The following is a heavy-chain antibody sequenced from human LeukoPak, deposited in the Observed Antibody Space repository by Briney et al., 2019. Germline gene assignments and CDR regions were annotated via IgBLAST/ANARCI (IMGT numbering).Heavy chain of an antibody. D-gene: IGHD2-21*02. Sequence: GGSLRLSCAASGFTFSSYGMHWVRQAPGKGLEWVAFIRYDGSNKYYADSVKGRFTISRDNSKNTLYLQMNSLRAEDTAVYYCARENCGGDCYALRAFDIWGQGTMVTVSS. CDR2: IRYDGSNK. J-gene: IGHJ3*02. V-gene: IGHV3-30*02. CDR1: GFTFSSYG. CDR3: ARENCGGDCYALRAFDI.